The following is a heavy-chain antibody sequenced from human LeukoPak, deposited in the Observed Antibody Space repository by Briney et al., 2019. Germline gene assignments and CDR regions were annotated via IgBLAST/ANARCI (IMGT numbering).Heavy chain of an antibody. V-gene: IGHV1-18*01. J-gene: IGHJ4*02. D-gene: IGHD5-12*01. CDR2: ISGYNGNT. Sequence: ASVKVSCKASGYTFSSYGIAWVRQAPGQGLEWMGWISGYNGNTNYAQKLQGRVSMTTDTSTTTAYMKLRSLTSDDTALYYCARSSLGTITAGPFDYWGQGTLVTVSS. CDR1: GYTFSSYG. CDR3: ARSSLGTITAGPFDY.